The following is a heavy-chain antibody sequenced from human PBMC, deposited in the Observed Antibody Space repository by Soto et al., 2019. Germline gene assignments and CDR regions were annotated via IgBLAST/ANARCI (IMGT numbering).Heavy chain of an antibody. D-gene: IGHD6-13*01. CDR1: GGSFSGYY. Sequence: PSETLSLTCAVYGGSFSGYYWSWIRQPPGKGLEWIGEINHSGSTNYNPSLKSRVTISVDTSKNQFSLKLSSVTAADTAVYYCASLAAAGYYYYGMDVWGQGTTVTVS. J-gene: IGHJ6*02. CDR2: INHSGST. V-gene: IGHV4-34*01. CDR3: ASLAAAGYYYYGMDV.